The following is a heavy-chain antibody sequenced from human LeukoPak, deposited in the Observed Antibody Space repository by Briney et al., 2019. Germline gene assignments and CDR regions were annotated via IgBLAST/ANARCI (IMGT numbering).Heavy chain of an antibody. V-gene: IGHV1-24*01. Sequence: ASVKVSCKVSGYTLTELSMHWVRQAPGKGLEWMGGFDPEDGETIYAQKFQGRVTMTEDTSTDTAYMELSSLRSEDTAVYYCATQIGGLQSRPYYYYYGMDVWGQGTTVTVSS. CDR2: FDPEDGET. CDR3: ATQIGGLQSRPYYYYYGMDV. CDR1: GYTLTELS. J-gene: IGHJ6*02.